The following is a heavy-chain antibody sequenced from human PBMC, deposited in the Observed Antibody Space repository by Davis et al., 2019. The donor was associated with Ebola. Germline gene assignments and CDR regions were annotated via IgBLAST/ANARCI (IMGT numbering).Heavy chain of an antibody. D-gene: IGHD6-19*01. V-gene: IGHV4-59*08. Sequence: SETLSLTCTVSGGSISSYYWSWIRQPPGKGLEWIGYIYYSGSTNYNPSLKSRVTISVDTSKNQFSLKLSSVTAADTAVYYCARLSQWLVLDAFDIWGQGTMVTVSS. CDR2: IYYSGST. J-gene: IGHJ3*02. CDR3: ARLSQWLVLDAFDI. CDR1: GGSISSYY.